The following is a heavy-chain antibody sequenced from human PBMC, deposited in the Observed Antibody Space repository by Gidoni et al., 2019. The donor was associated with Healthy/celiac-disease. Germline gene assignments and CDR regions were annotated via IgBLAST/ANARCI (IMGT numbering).Heavy chain of an antibody. D-gene: IGHD3-22*01. CDR2: ISGSGGST. J-gene: IGHJ3*02. Sequence: EVQLLESGGGLVQPGGSLRLSCAASGFTFSSYAMSWVRQAPGKGLEWVSAISGSGGSTYYADSVKGRFTISRDNSKNTLYLQMNSLRAEDTAVYYCAKDRYYYDSSGASGWADAFDIWGQGTMVTVSS. CDR1: GFTFSSYA. CDR3: AKDRYYYDSSGASGWADAFDI. V-gene: IGHV3-23*01.